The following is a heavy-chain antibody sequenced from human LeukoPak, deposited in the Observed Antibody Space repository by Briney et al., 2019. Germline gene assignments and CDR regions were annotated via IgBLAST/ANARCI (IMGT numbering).Heavy chain of an antibody. CDR2: ISYDGSNK. J-gene: IGHJ4*02. Sequence: GGSLRLSCAASGFTFSSYAMHWVRQAPGKGLEWVAVISYDGSNKYYADSVKGRFTISRDNSKNTLYLQMNSLRAEDTAVYYCARPLKDYWGQGTLVTASS. CDR1: GFTFSSYA. V-gene: IGHV3-30*04. CDR3: ARPLKDY.